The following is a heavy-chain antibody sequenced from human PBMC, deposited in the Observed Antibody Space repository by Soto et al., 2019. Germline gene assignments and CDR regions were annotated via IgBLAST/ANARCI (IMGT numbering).Heavy chain of an antibody. J-gene: IGHJ4*02. CDR2: IYYSGST. D-gene: IGHD4-17*01. V-gene: IGHV4-39*01. Sequence: SEPLSLTFTVSGGSISSSSYYWGWIRQPPGKGLEWIGSIYYSGSTYYNPSLKSRVTISVDTSKNQFSLKLSSVTAADTAVYYGARLVHTVTLEDWGQRTLVTVAS. CDR1: GGSISSSSYY. CDR3: ARLVHTVTLED.